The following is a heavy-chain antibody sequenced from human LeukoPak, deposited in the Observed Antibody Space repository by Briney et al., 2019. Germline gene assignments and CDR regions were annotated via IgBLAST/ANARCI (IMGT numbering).Heavy chain of an antibody. CDR1: GYTFTGYY. CDR2: INPNSGGT. J-gene: IGHJ6*02. CDR3: ARDLTIVVVVAATDYYYYGMDV. V-gene: IGHV1-2*02. Sequence: GASVKVSCKASGYTFTGYYMHWVRQAPGQGLEWMGWINPNSGGTNYAQKFQGRVTMTRDTSISTAYMELSRLRSDDTAVYYCARDLTIVVVVAATDYYYYGMDVWGQGTTVTVSS. D-gene: IGHD2-15*01.